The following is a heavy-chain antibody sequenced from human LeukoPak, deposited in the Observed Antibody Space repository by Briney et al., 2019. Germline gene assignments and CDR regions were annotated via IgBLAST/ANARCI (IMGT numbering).Heavy chain of an antibody. CDR2: IFYSGST. Sequence: SETLSLTCTVSGGSVSSTIYYWGWIRQPPGKGLEWVGSIFYSGSTHYNPSLKSRVTVSIDTSKNQFSLRLTSVTAADTAVYYCARERWHCRVNCYSVYYYALDVWGQGTTVTVSS. CDR1: GGSVSSTIYY. V-gene: IGHV4-39*02. D-gene: IGHD2-15*01. CDR3: ARERWHCRVNCYSVYYYALDV. J-gene: IGHJ6*02.